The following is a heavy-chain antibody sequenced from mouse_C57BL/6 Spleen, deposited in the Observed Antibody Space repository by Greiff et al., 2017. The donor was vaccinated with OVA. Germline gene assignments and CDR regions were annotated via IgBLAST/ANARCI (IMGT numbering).Heavy chain of an antibody. J-gene: IGHJ4*01. CDR3: ARRTRTGYYAMDY. Sequence: VQLQQPGAELVKPGASVKMSCKASGYTFTSYWITLVKQRPGQGLEWIGDIYPGSGSTNYNEKFKSKATLTVDTSSSTAYMQLSSLTSEDSAVYYCARRTRTGYYAMDYWGQGTSVTVSS. CDR2: IYPGSGST. D-gene: IGHD3-1*01. V-gene: IGHV1-55*01. CDR1: GYTFTSYW.